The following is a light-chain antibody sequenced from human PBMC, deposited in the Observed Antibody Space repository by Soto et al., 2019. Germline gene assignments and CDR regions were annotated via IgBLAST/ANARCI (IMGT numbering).Light chain of an antibody. Sequence: EIVLTQSPATLSLSPLERDRLXCRASESVSTFLAWYQQKPGQAPRLLIYEASSRATGIPARFSGGGSGTVFTLTISRLEPEDFAVYYCQQRSNWPWTFGQGTKVDIK. CDR1: ESVSTF. V-gene: IGKV3-11*01. CDR2: EAS. J-gene: IGKJ1*01. CDR3: QQRSNWPWT.